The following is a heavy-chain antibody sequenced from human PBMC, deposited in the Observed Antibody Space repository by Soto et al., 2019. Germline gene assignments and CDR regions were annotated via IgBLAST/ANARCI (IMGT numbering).Heavy chain of an antibody. CDR2: INPNTGVT. J-gene: IGHJ4*02. D-gene: IGHD3-3*01. CDR3: AKIYTWNEWQGGSDY. V-gene: IGHV1-2*02. Sequence: QVHLEQSGAEVKKAGASVKISCKASGYSFAAYYINWVRQVSGQGLEWMGWINPNTGVTDYAQKFQGRVNLTGDTSIKTAYLELTSLRSDDTAVYYCAKIYTWNEWQGGSDYWGQGTLLTVSS. CDR1: GYSFAAYY.